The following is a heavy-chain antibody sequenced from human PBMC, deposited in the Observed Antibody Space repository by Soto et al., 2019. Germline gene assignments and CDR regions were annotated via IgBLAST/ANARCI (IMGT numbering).Heavy chain of an antibody. CDR3: ARDLDFWSGYYRDYYYGMDV. D-gene: IGHD3-3*01. CDR1: GYTFTSYG. V-gene: IGHV1-18*01. Sequence: ASAKVSCKASGYTFTSYGISWVRQAPGQGLEWMGWISAYNGNTNYAQKLQGRVTMTTDTSTSTAYMELRSLRSDDTAVYYCARDLDFWSGYYRDYYYGMDVWGQGTTVTVSS. J-gene: IGHJ6*02. CDR2: ISAYNGNT.